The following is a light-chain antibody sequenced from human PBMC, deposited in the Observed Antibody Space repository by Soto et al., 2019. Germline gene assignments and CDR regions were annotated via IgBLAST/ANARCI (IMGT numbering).Light chain of an antibody. CDR1: SSNIGNNY. CDR2: DNN. J-gene: IGLJ2*01. V-gene: IGLV1-51*01. CDR3: DTWDSSLSAVV. Sequence: QSVLTQPPSVSAAPGQKVTISCSGSSSNIGNNYVSWFQQFPGTAPKLLIYDNNKRPSGIPDRFSGSKSGTSATLGITGLQTGDEAEYYCDTWDSSLSAVVFGGGTKL.